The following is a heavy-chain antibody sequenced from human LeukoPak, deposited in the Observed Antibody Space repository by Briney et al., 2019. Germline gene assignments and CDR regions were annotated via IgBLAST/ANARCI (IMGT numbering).Heavy chain of an antibody. CDR3: FVTSITARPVYYMDV. V-gene: IGHV1-2*02. CDR1: GYTFTGYY. CDR2: INPNSGGT. D-gene: IGHD6-6*01. J-gene: IGHJ6*03. Sequence: GASVKVSCKASGYTFTGYYLHWVRQAPGQGLEWMGWINPNSGGTNYAQKFQGRVTMTRDTSISTAHMELSRLRSDDTAVYYCFVTSITARPVYYMDVWGKGTTVTVSS.